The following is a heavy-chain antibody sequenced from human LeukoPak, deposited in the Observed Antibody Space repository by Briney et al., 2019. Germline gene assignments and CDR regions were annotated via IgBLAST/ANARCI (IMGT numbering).Heavy chain of an antibody. CDR3: ATHGYSELRYFDWSTNE. CDR2: ISSSGSTI. Sequence: PGGSLRLSCAASGFTFSDYYMSWIRQAPGKGLEWVSYISSSGSTIYYADSVKGRFTISRDNAKKSLYLQMDSLRAEDTAIYYCATHGYSELRYFDWSTNEWGQGTLVTVSS. CDR1: GFTFSDYY. V-gene: IGHV3-11*04. D-gene: IGHD3-9*01. J-gene: IGHJ4*02.